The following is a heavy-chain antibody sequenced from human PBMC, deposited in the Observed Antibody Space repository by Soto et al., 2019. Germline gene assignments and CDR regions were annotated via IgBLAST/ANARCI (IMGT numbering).Heavy chain of an antibody. CDR1: GGSFSGYY. CDR2: INHSGST. Sequence: PSETLSLTCAVYGGSFSGYYWSWIRQPPGKGLEWIGEINHSGSTNYNPSLKSRVTISVDTSKNQFSLKLSSVTAADTAVYYCERGQESVMITFGGVIVAHFDPWGQGTLVTVTS. V-gene: IGHV4-34*01. CDR3: ERGQESVMITFGGVIVAHFDP. D-gene: IGHD3-16*02. J-gene: IGHJ5*02.